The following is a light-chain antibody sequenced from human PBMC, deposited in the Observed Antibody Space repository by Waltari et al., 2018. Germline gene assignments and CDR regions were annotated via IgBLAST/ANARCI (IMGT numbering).Light chain of an antibody. Sequence: DIVLTQSPDSLAASLGERATINCKSSQSVVFSSNNKNYLAWYQQKPGQPPKLLITWASTRESGVPDRFSGSGSETDFTLTISSLQAEDVAVYYCQQCYTFPYTFGQGTKLEIK. CDR3: QQCYTFPYT. CDR1: QSVVFSSNNKNY. J-gene: IGKJ2*01. CDR2: WAS. V-gene: IGKV4-1*01.